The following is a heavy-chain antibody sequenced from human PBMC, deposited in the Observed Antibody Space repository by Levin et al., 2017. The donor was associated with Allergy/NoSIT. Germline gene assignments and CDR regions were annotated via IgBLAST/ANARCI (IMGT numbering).Heavy chain of an antibody. V-gene: IGHV4-31*03. J-gene: IGHJ5*02. CDR3: ARDWAEYYYGSGSYYNSAVRWFDP. CDR1: GGSISSGGYY. D-gene: IGHD3-10*01. CDR2: IYYSGST. Sequence: SETLSLTCTVSGGSISSGGYYWSWIRQHPGKGLEWIGYIYYSGSTYYNPSLKSRVTISVDTSKNQFSLKLSSVTAADTAVYYCARDWAEYYYGSGSYYNSAVRWFDPWGQGTLVTVSS.